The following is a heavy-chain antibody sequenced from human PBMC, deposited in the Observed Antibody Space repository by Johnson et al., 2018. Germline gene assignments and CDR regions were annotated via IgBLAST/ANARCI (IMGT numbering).Heavy chain of an antibody. CDR3: ARTRCSGRSCYRIEAFDT. V-gene: IGHV3-74*01. CDR2: INTDGSHT. D-gene: IGHD2-15*01. J-gene: IGHJ3*02. Sequence: VQLQESGGGLVQPGGSLRLSCAASGFTFSSYWMHWVRQAPGNGLVWVSRINTDGSHTSYADSVKGRFTISRDKAKNTLYLQMNSLRAGDTAVFYCARTRCSGRSCYRIEAFDTWGQGTMVTVSS. CDR1: GFTFSSYW.